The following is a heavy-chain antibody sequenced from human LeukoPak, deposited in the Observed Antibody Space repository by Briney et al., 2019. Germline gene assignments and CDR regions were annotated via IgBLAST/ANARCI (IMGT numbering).Heavy chain of an antibody. CDR2: IIPILGIA. CDR1: GGTFSSYA. CDR3: ARDCSSTSCYAGGDYYYYYGMDV. J-gene: IGHJ6*02. Sequence: SVKVSCKASGGTFSSYAISWVRQAPGQGLEWMGRIIPILGIANYAQKFQGRVTITADESTSTAYMELSSLRSEDTAVYYCARDCSSTSCYAGGDYYYYYGMDVWGQGTTVTVSS. V-gene: IGHV1-69*04. D-gene: IGHD2-2*01.